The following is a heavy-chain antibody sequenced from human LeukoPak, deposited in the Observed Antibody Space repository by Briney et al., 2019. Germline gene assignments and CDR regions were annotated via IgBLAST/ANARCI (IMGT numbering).Heavy chain of an antibody. CDR1: GFTFSSYW. Sequence: GGSLRLSCAASGFTFSSYWMSWVRQAPGKGLEWVANIKQDGSEKYYVDSVKGRFTTSRDNAKNSLYLQMNSLRAEDTAVYYCARELRYFDWTPFDYWGQGTLVTVSS. V-gene: IGHV3-7*01. CDR3: ARELRYFDWTPFDY. J-gene: IGHJ4*02. D-gene: IGHD3-9*01. CDR2: IKQDGSEK.